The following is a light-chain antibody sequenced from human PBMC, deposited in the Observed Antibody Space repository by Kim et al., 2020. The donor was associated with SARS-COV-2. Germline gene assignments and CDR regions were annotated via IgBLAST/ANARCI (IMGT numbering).Light chain of an antibody. CDR1: QDIRSD. CDR3: LQHNAYPRT. Sequence: ASVGDRVTITWRASQDIRSDLGWYQQKPGKAPKRLIYAASTLQSGVPPRFSGSGSGREFTLTISSLQPEDFATYYCLQHNAYPRTFGQGTKVDIK. CDR2: AAS. J-gene: IGKJ1*01. V-gene: IGKV1-17*01.